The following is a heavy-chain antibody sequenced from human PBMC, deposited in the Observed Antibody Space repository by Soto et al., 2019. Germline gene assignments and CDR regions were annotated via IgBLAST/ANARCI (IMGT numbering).Heavy chain of an antibody. J-gene: IGHJ4*02. CDR2: ISNTALNT. CDR1: GFTFRNYA. D-gene: IGHD5-12*01. CDR3: ARENVSTTYNYDY. V-gene: IGHV3-23*01. Sequence: GGSLRISCAASGFTFRNYAMSWVRQAPGKGLEWVSSISNTALNTYYADSVKGRFTISRYNSKNTLYLQMNSLRAEDSAMYYCARENVSTTYNYDYWGQGTLVTVSS.